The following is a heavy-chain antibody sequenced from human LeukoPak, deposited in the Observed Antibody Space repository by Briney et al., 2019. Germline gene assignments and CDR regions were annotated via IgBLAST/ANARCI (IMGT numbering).Heavy chain of an antibody. J-gene: IGHJ3*02. CDR2: IDSDGAST. V-gene: IGHV3-74*01. D-gene: IGHD4-23*01. CDR3: ARDYGGNLRAFDI. Sequence: GGSLRLSCAASGFTLSSYWIHCVRQGPGKGLVWVSRIDSDGASTIYADSVKGRFTIYRDNVKNTVYLQMNSLRAEDTAVYYCARDYGGNLRAFDIWGQGTMVTVSS. CDR1: GFTLSSYW.